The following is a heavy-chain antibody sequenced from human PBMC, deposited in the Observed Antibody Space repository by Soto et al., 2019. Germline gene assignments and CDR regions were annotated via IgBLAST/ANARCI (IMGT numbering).Heavy chain of an antibody. V-gene: IGHV4-31*03. CDR1: GGSISSGGYY. Sequence: SETLSLTCTVSGGSISSGGYYWSWIRQHPGKGLEWIGYIYYSGSTYYNPSLKSRVTISVDTSKNQFSLKLSSVTAADTAVYYCARERPDGSGLDPWGQGTLVTVSS. D-gene: IGHD6-25*01. J-gene: IGHJ5*02. CDR2: IYYSGST. CDR3: ARERPDGSGLDP.